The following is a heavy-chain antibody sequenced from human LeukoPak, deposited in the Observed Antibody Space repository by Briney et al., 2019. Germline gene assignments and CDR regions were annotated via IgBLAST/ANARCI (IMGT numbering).Heavy chain of an antibody. Sequence: GESLKISGKGSGDSFTSYWIAGVGQMPGKGLEWMGRIYPGDSDTRYSPSFQGQVIISADKSITTACLQWSSLKASDTAMYYCARGSGYHHYWGQGTLVSVSS. CDR2: IYPGDSDT. CDR3: ARGSGYHHY. D-gene: IGHD3-3*01. J-gene: IGHJ4*02. CDR1: GDSFTSYW. V-gene: IGHV5-51*01.